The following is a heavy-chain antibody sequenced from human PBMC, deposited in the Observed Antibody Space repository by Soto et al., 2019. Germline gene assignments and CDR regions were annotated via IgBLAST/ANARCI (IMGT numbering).Heavy chain of an antibody. Sequence: QVQLVESGGGVVQPGRSLTLSCAASGFTFSSYGMHWVRQAPGKGLEWVALIWYDGSNEYYIDSVKGRFTISRDDSRNTLSLQMNSLRPGDTAVYYCARALPQSMVRGFDYWGQGTLVTVSS. D-gene: IGHD3-10*01. CDR2: IWYDGSNE. CDR3: ARALPQSMVRGFDY. V-gene: IGHV3-33*01. J-gene: IGHJ4*02. CDR1: GFTFSSYG.